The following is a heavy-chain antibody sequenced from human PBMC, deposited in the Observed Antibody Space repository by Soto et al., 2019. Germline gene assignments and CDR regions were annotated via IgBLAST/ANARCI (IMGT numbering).Heavy chain of an antibody. Sequence: GGSLRLSCAASGFTFSSYGMHWVRQAPGKGLEWVAVISYDGSNKYYADSVKGRFTISRDNSKNTLYLQMNSLRAEDTAVYYCAKVAYCSSTSCSEGSFDYWGQGTLVTVSS. J-gene: IGHJ4*02. CDR2: ISYDGSNK. V-gene: IGHV3-30*18. CDR3: AKVAYCSSTSCSEGSFDY. CDR1: GFTFSSYG. D-gene: IGHD2-2*01.